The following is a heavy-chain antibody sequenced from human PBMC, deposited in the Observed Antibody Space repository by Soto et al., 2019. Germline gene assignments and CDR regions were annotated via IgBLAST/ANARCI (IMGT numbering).Heavy chain of an antibody. V-gene: IGHV3-30*03. CDR1: GFTFSSYG. J-gene: IGHJ5*02. CDR2: IPDDGRNK. D-gene: IGHD1-26*01. Sequence: PGGSLRLSCAASGFTFSSYGMHWVRQAPGKGLEWVAVIPDDGRNKYYADSVKGRFTISRDNSKNKLYLQMDSLRVEDTALYYCASSGRYFAVDPWGQGTLVTVSS. CDR3: ASSGRYFAVDP.